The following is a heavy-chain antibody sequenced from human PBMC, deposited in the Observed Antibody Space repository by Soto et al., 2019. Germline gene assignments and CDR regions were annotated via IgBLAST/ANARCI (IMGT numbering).Heavy chain of an antibody. J-gene: IGHJ3*02. V-gene: IGHV3-73*01. D-gene: IGHD6-13*01. CDR3: SEAAAGSVALDI. Sequence: GESLKISCAASGFTFSCSAMHWVRQASGEGLEWVGRVRSKANSYATADATSVKGRFTITRDDSKNTAYLQRNSLKTEDTAVYYCSEAAAGSVALDIWGQGTMVTVS. CDR1: GFTFSCSA. CDR2: VRSKANSYAT.